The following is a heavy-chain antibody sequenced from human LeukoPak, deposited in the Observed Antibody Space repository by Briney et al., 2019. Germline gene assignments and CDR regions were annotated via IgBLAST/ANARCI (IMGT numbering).Heavy chain of an antibody. CDR1: GFSFSSYA. CDR2: SSSHWGST. V-gene: IGHV3-64*05. D-gene: IGHD2-2*01. Sequence: GGSLRLSCSASGFSFSSYAIHWVRQAPRKGLEYVAASSSHWGSTYYADSAKSIFTISRDNSKNTLYIQMSSLRAEDTAVYYCVKEMPLVVGPYYFDYWGQGTLVTVSS. CDR3: VKEMPLVVGPYYFDY. J-gene: IGHJ4*02.